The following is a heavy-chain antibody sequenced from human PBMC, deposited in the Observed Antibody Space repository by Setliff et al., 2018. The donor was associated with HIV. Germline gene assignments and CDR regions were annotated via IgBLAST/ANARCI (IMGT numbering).Heavy chain of an antibody. CDR2: VSSSGTTK. D-gene: IGHD3-10*01. Sequence: GESLKISCAASGFTFSDYYMSWIRQAPGKGLEWVSYVSSSGTTKWYADSVTGRFTISRDNAKNSLYLQMNSLRAADTAVYYCARMTLIRGVIISYMDVWGKGTTVTVS. CDR3: ARMTLIRGVIISYMDV. CDR1: GFTFSDYY. V-gene: IGHV3-11*04. J-gene: IGHJ6*03.